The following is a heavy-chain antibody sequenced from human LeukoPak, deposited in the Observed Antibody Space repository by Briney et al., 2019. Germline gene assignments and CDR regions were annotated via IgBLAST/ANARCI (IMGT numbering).Heavy chain of an antibody. D-gene: IGHD5-18*01. CDR2: IHSSGST. J-gene: IGHJ6*03. Sequence: SETLSLTCTVSGGSIRSYYWSWIRQPAGKGLEWIGRIHSSGSTNYNPSLKSRVTMSVDTSKNQFSLKLSSVTAADTAAYYCARTTEGGYTYGYFYYYYMDVWGKGTTVTISS. V-gene: IGHV4-4*07. CDR3: ARTTEGGYTYGYFYYYYMDV. CDR1: GGSIRSYY.